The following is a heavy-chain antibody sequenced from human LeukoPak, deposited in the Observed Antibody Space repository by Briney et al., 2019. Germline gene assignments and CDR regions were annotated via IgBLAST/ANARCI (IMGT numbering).Heavy chain of an antibody. Sequence: GGSLRLSCAASGFTFSSYWMSGVRQAPGKGREGVANIKQDGSEKYYVDSVKGRFTISRDNAKTSLYLQMNSLRPEDTAVYYCAAAQSNSYGYSHSSYMDVWGKGTTVTVSS. CDR3: AAAQSNSYGYSHSSYMDV. CDR2: IKQDGSEK. D-gene: IGHD5-18*01. V-gene: IGHV3-7*01. CDR1: GFTFSSYW. J-gene: IGHJ6*03.